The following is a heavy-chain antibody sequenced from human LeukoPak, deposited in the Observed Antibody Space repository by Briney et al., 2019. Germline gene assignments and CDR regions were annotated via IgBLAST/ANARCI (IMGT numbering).Heavy chain of an antibody. CDR2: IYYSGNT. J-gene: IGHJ4*02. CDR1: GGSIRSYY. D-gene: IGHD1-14*01. V-gene: IGHV4-39*01. CDR3: ARHENGYNNALEGTFAY. Sequence: SETLSLTCTVSGGSIRSYYWSWIRQPPGKGLEWIGSIYYSGNTYYNPSLKSRVTISVDTSKNQFSLKLSSVTAADTAVYYCARHENGYNNALEGTFAYWGQGTLVTVSS.